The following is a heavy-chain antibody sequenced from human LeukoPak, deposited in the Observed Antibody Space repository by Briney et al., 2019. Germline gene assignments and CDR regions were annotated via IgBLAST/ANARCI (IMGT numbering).Heavy chain of an antibody. D-gene: IGHD4-11*01. CDR2: IIPIFGTA. J-gene: IGHJ4*02. Sequence: ASVKVSCKASGYTFTSYGISWVRQAPGQGLEWMGGIIPIFGTANYAQKFQGRVTITADESTSTAYMELSSLRSEDTAVYYCARVGSNIDYWGQGTLVTVSS. CDR3: ARVGSNIDY. V-gene: IGHV1-69*13. CDR1: GYTFTSYG.